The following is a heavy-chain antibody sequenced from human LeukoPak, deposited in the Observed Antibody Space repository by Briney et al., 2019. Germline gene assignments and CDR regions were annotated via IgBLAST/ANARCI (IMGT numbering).Heavy chain of an antibody. CDR1: GYTFTGYH. CDR2: INPNSGDT. J-gene: IGHJ4*02. CDR3: ARGYDSSGFYYFDY. D-gene: IGHD3-22*01. Sequence: ASVKVSCKASGYTFTGYHMHWVRQAPGQGLEWMGRINPNSGDTNYAQKFQGRVTITADESTSTAYMELSSLRSEDTAVYYCARGYDSSGFYYFDYWGQGTLVTVSS. V-gene: IGHV1-2*06.